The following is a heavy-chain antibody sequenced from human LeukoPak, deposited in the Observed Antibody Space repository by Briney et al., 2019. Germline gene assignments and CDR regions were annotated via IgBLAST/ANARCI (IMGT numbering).Heavy chain of an antibody. CDR3: ARDPFNYYDSSGYFPIDY. J-gene: IGHJ4*02. D-gene: IGHD3-22*01. CDR2: ISYDGSNK. Sequence: PGGSLRLSCAASGFTFSSYAMHWVRQAPGKWLEWVAVISYDGSNKYYADSVKGRFTISRDNSKNTLYLQMNSLRAEDTAVYYCARDPFNYYDSSGYFPIDYWGQGTLVTVSS. V-gene: IGHV3-30-3*01. CDR1: GFTFSSYA.